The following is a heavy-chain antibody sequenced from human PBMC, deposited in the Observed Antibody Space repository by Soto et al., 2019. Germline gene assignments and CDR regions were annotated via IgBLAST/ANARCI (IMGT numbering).Heavy chain of an antibody. D-gene: IGHD6-19*01. V-gene: IGHV1-2*04. Sequence: ASGKVSCKASGYTFTGYYMHWVRQAPGQGLEWTGWINPNSGGTNYAQKFQGWVTMTRDTSISTAYMELSRLRSDDTAVYYCARDLAVAGNYFDYWDQGTLVTVSS. J-gene: IGHJ4*02. CDR2: INPNSGGT. CDR3: ARDLAVAGNYFDY. CDR1: GYTFTGYY.